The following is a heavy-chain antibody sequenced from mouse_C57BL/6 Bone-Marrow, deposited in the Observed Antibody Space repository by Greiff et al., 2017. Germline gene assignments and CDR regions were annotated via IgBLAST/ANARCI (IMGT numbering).Heavy chain of an antibody. J-gene: IGHJ1*03. D-gene: IGHD1-1*01. CDR3: ASGRTVVAPHWYFDV. V-gene: IGHV14-3*01. Sequence: EVKLMESVAELVRPGASVKLSCTASGFNIKNTYMHWVKQRPEQGLEWIGRIDPANGNTKYAPKFQGKATITADTSSNTAYLQLSSLTSEDTAIYYCASGRTVVAPHWYFDVWGTGTTVTVSS. CDR2: IDPANGNT. CDR1: GFNIKNTY.